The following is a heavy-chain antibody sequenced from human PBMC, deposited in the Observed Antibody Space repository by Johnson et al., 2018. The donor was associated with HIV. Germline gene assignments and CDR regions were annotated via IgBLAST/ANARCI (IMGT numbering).Heavy chain of an antibody. Sequence: QVQLVESGGGVVQPGTSLRLSCAASGFIFSNYGLNWVRQAPGKGLEWVAVISYDGSVTCYADAVKGRFPISRDNSKNTLYPQMNSLRAEDTAVYYCAREGQGVVGDDAFDIWGQGTMVTVSS. D-gene: IGHD3-3*01. J-gene: IGHJ3*02. CDR1: GFIFSNYG. CDR3: AREGQGVVGDDAFDI. V-gene: IGHV3-33*05. CDR2: ISYDGSVT.